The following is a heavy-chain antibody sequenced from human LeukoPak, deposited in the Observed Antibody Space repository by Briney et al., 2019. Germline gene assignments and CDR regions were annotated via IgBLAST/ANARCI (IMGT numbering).Heavy chain of an antibody. J-gene: IGHJ4*02. Sequence: GGSLRLSCAASGXTFSSYAMSWVRQAPGKGQEWVSAVSGSGGSTYYADSVKGRFTISRDNSKNTVYLQMNSLRAEDTAIYYCAKSGFGELLQSNFDYWGQGTLVTVSS. V-gene: IGHV3-23*01. CDR1: GXTFSSYA. CDR2: VSGSGGST. CDR3: AKSGFGELLQSNFDY. D-gene: IGHD3-10*01.